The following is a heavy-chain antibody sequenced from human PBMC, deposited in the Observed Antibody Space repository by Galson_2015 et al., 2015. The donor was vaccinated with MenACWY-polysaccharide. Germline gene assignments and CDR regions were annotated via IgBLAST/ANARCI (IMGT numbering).Heavy chain of an antibody. V-gene: IGHV3-23*01. CDR3: AKDRMLGSPTNDPPHFDY. CDR2: ISGSGGST. J-gene: IGHJ4*02. Sequence: SLRLSCAASGFTFSSYAMSWVRQAPGKGLEWVSAISGSGGSTYYADSVKGRFTISRDNSKNTLYLQMNSLRAEDTAVYYCAKDRMLGSPTNDPPHFDYWGQGTLITVSS. CDR1: GFTFSSYA. D-gene: IGHD3-10*02.